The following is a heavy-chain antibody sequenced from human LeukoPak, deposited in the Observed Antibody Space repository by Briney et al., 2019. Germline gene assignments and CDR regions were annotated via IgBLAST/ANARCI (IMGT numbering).Heavy chain of an antibody. CDR3: AKDPSPNGRWLDGHFDY. CDR1: GFSFSNYG. J-gene: IGHJ4*02. D-gene: IGHD6-19*01. V-gene: IGHV3-30*18. Sequence: PGGSLRLSCAASGFSFSNYGMHWVRQAPGKGLEWVAVISYDGLNEYYADSMQGRFTISRDNSKNTLYLQMNNLRTEDTAIYYCAKDPSPNGRWLDGHFDYWGQGVLVTVSS. CDR2: ISYDGLNE.